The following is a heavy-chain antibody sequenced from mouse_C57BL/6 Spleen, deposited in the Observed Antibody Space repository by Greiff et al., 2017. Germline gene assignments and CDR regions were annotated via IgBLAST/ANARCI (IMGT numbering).Heavy chain of an antibody. V-gene: IGHV1-69*01. J-gene: IGHJ4*01. CDR2: IDPSDSYT. CDR1: GYTFTSYW. D-gene: IGHD2-1*01. Sequence: VKLQQPGAELVMPGASVKLSCKASGYTFTSYWMHWVKQRPGQGLEWIGEIDPSDSYTNYNQKFKGKSTLTVDKSSSTAYMQLSSLTSEDSAVYYCARAIYSGAMDYWGQGTSVTVSS. CDR3: ARAIYSGAMDY.